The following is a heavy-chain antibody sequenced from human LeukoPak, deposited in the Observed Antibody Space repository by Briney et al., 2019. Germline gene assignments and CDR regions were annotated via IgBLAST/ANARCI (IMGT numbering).Heavy chain of an antibody. CDR3: TREGYFHWLLTPDY. D-gene: IGHD3-9*01. CDR2: FRSKAYGGTT. Sequence: PGRSLRLSCTASGFTFGDYAMSWVRQAPGKGLEWVGFFRSKAYGGTTEYAASVKGRFTIARDDSKSIAYLQMNSLKTEDTAVYYCTREGYFHWLLTPDYWGKGTLVTVSS. J-gene: IGHJ4*02. CDR1: GFTFGDYA. V-gene: IGHV3-49*04.